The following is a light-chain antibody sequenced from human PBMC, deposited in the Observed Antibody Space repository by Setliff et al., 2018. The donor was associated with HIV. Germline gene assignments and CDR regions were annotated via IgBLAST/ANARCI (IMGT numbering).Light chain of an antibody. Sequence: QSVLTQPRSVSGSPGQSVTIPCTGTSSDVGSYNFVTWYQQHPGTVPELIIYDVTRRPSGVPDRFSGSRSGNTASLTISGLQAEDEADYYCSSFAGRLHVFGTGTKVTVL. CDR1: SSDVGSYNF. J-gene: IGLJ1*01. CDR2: DVT. CDR3: SSFAGRLHV. V-gene: IGLV2-11*01.